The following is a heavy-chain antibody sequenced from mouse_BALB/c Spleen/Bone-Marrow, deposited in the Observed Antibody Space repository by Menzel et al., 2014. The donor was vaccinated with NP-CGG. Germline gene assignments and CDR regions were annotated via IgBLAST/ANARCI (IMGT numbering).Heavy chain of an antibody. Sequence: VQLQQSGAELVKPGASVKLSCKTSGYTFTNYWIQWVKQRPGQGLGWIGEIFPGIGTTYYNEKFKGKATLTIDTSSSTAYMQLSSLTSEYSAVYFCARGGNYGYWGQGTTLTVSS. J-gene: IGHJ2*01. CDR3: ARGGNYGY. CDR1: GYTFTNYW. D-gene: IGHD2-1*01. V-gene: IGHV1S132*01. CDR2: IFPGIGTT.